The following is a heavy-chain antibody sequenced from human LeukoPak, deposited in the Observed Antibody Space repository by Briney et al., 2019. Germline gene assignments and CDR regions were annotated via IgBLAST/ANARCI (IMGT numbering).Heavy chain of an antibody. J-gene: IGHJ4*02. CDR3: AKHILTGYSYYFDY. CDR1: GFTFSSYW. V-gene: IGHV3-74*01. D-gene: IGHD3-9*01. Sequence: PGGSLRLSCAASGFTFSSYWMHWVRQAPGKGLVWVSRIRTDGTITTYADSVKGRFSISRDNAKNTLYLQVNSLRVEDTAVYYCAKHILTGYSYYFDYWGQGTLVTVSS. CDR2: IRTDGTIT.